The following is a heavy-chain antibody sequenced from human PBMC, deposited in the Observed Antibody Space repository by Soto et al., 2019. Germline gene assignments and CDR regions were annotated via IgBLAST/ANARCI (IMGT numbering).Heavy chain of an antibody. J-gene: IGHJ4*02. CDR1: GNTFASHG. Sequence: ASVKVSCKASGNTFASHGFSWVRQAPGQGLEWMGWISGFNGQTNYALKFQGRVTLATDASTSTAYMELRSLRSDDTAVYFCARVDPRGVAVVRDYWGQGTLVTVSS. V-gene: IGHV1-18*01. CDR3: ARVDPRGVAVVRDY. D-gene: IGHD3-10*01. CDR2: ISGFNGQT.